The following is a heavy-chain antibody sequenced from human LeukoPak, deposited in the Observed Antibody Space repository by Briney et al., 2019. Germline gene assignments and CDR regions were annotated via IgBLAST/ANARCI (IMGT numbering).Heavy chain of an antibody. CDR2: INPNSGGT. D-gene: IGHD3-10*01. CDR1: GYTFTGYY. J-gene: IGHJ4*02. CDR3: ARDLGWFGELFRYYFDY. V-gene: IGHV1-2*02. Sequence: GASVKVSCKASGYTFTGYYMHWVRQAPGQELEWMGWINPNSGGTNYAQKFQGRVTMTRDTSISTAYMELSRLRSDDTAVYYCARDLGWFGELFRYYFDYWGQGPLVTVSS.